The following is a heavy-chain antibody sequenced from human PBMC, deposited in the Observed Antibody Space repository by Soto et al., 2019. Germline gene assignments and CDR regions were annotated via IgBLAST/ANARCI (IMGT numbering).Heavy chain of an antibody. CDR3: ARDPGGEYSYGYWYYYYYGLAV. D-gene: IGHD5-18*01. CDR1: GGSISSYY. CDR2: IYYSGST. J-gene: IGHJ6*02. V-gene: IGHV4-59*01. Sequence: SETLSLTCTVSGGSISSYYWSWIRQPPGKGLEWIGYIYYSGSTNYNPSLKSRVTISVDTSKNQFSLKLSSVTAADTAVYYCARDPGGEYSYGYWYYYYYGLAVWGQGTTVTVSS.